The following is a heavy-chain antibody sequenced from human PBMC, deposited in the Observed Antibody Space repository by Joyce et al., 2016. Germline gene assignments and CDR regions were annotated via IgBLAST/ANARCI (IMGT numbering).Heavy chain of an antibody. V-gene: IGHV3-48*03. D-gene: IGHD2-2*02. Sequence: EEYLVESGGGWVQPGGSLRLSCAASEFTFSNYEMNWVRQAPGKGMEWISHISGGGHTIHYADSVKGRFHISRDNAKNSLFLQMNTLRAEDTAIYYCARRYPDYYNYYGLDVWGLGTTVTASS. CDR3: ARRYPDYYNYYGLDV. CDR2: ISGGGHTI. CDR1: EFTFSNYE. J-gene: IGHJ6*02.